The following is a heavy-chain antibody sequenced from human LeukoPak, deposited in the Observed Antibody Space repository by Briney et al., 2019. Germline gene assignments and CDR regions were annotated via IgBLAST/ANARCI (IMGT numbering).Heavy chain of an antibody. CDR1: GFTVSSNY. CDR3: ANSSSGWYYYVMDV. D-gene: IGHD6-19*01. V-gene: IGHV3-53*01. CDR2: IYSGGST. J-gene: IGHJ6*04. Sequence: GGSLRLSCAASGFTVSSNYMSWVRQAPGKGLEWVSVIYSGGSTYYADSVKGRFTISRDKSKNTLYLQMNSRRAEDTAVYYCANSSSGWYYYVMDVWGKGTTVTVS.